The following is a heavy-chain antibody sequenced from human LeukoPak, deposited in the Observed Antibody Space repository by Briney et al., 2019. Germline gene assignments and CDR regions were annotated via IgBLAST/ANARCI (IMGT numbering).Heavy chain of an antibody. V-gene: IGHV4-61*01. CDR2: IYYSGST. Sequence: SETLSLTRTVSGGSFSSGSYYWSWIRQPPGKGLEWIGYIYYSGSTNYNPSLKSRVTISVDTSKNQFSLKLSSVTAADTAVYYCARALAYCGGDCYTLFDYWGQGTLVTVSS. J-gene: IGHJ4*02. D-gene: IGHD2-21*02. CDR3: ARALAYCGGDCYTLFDY. CDR1: GGSFSSGSYY.